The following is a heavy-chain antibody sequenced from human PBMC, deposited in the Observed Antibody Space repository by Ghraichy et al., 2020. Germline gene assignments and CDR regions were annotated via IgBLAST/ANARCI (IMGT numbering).Heavy chain of an antibody. J-gene: IGHJ2*01. V-gene: IGHV4-39*01. CDR3: ARRSSRSFWYFDL. CDR2: IYYSGST. Sequence: EWIGSIYYSGSTYYNPSLKSRVTISVDTSKNQFSLKLSSVTAADTAVYYCARRSSRSFWYFDLW.